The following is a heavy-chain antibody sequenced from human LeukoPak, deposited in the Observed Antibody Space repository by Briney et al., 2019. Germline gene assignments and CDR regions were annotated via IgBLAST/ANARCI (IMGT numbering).Heavy chain of an antibody. J-gene: IGHJ4*02. CDR3: VHYV. D-gene: IGHD3-10*02. Sequence: PGGSLRLSCAVSGVTVSNNYVAWVRQAPGKGLEWVSVVWQRGSIYYADSVKGRFTISRDNSKNTVYLQMNSLRPEDTAVYYRVHYVGGQGTLVTVSS. CDR2: VWQRGSI. V-gene: IGHV3-66*02. CDR1: GVTVSNNY.